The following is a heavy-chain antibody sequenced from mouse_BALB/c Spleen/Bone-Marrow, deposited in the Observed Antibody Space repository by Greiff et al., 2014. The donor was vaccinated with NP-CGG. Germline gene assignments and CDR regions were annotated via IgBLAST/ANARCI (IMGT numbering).Heavy chain of an antibody. CDR1: GFSFSDHY. CDR2: ISDGGGHT. D-gene: IGHD2-14*01. Sequence: VQLQQSGGRLVKPGGSLKLSCAVSGFSFSDHYMYWVRQTPEKRLEWVATISDGGGHTYYSDSVKGRFTISRDNAKNNLYLQMSSLKSEDTAMYHCARDGDYRYAWFSYWGQGTPVTVSA. CDR3: ARDGDYRYAWFSY. J-gene: IGHJ3*01. V-gene: IGHV5-4*02.